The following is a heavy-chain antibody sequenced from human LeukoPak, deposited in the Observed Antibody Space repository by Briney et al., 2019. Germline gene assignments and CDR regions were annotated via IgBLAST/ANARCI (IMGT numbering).Heavy chain of an antibody. CDR1: GFNFADHG. CDR3: ARDTNGDGWFDP. J-gene: IGHJ5*02. CDR2: ISSSGSTI. D-gene: IGHD4-17*01. Sequence: GGSLRLSCAAFGFNFADHGMSWVRQAPGKGLEWVSYISSSGSTIYYADSVKGRFTITRDNAKNSLYLQMNSLRAEDTSVYYCARDTNGDGWFDPWGQGTLVTVSS. V-gene: IGHV3-48*03.